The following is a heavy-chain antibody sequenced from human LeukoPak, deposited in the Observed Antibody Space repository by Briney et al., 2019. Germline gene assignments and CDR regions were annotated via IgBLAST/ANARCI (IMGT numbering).Heavy chain of an antibody. J-gene: IGHJ4*02. V-gene: IGHV5-51*01. Sequence: GESLKIFCKGSGYSFTSYWIGWVRQMPGKGLEWMGIIYPGDSDTRYSPSFQGQVTISADKSISTAYLQWNSLKASDTAMYYCARGRSRYYDFWSGYYPFNYWGQGTLVTVSS. D-gene: IGHD3-3*01. CDR1: GYSFTSYW. CDR3: ARGRSRYYDFWSGYYPFNY. CDR2: IYPGDSDT.